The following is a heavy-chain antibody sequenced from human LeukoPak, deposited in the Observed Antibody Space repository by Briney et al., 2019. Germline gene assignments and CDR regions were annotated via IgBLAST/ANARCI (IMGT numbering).Heavy chain of an antibody. Sequence: GGSLRLSCAGSGCTFSSYAMSWVREAPGKGLEWVSAISGSGGSTYYADSVKGRFTISRDNSKNTLYLQMNSLRAEDTAVYYCAKDPQFVVVPAAHNNWFDPWGQGTLVTVSS. CDR3: AKDPQFVVVPAAHNNWFDP. V-gene: IGHV3-23*01. CDR1: GCTFSSYA. CDR2: ISGSGGST. J-gene: IGHJ5*02. D-gene: IGHD2-2*01.